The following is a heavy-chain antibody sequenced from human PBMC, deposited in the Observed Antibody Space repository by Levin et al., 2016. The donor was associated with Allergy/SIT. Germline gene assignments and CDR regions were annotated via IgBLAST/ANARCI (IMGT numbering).Heavy chain of an antibody. J-gene: IGHJ4*02. CDR1: GGTFSSYA. CDR3: ARDQNYYYDSSGYYFDY. CDR2: IIPIFGTA. Sequence: SVKVSCKASGGTFSSYAISWVRQAPGQGLEWMGGIIPIFGTANYAQKFQGRVTITADESTSTAYMELSSLRSEDTAVYYCARDQNYYYDSSGYYFDYWGQGTLVTVSS. D-gene: IGHD3-22*01. V-gene: IGHV1-69*13.